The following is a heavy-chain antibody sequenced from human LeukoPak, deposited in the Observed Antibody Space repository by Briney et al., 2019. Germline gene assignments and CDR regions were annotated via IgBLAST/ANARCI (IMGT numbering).Heavy chain of an antibody. Sequence: GGSLRLSCAASGFTFSSYGMHWVRQAPGKGLEWVAFIRYDGSNKYYADSVKGRFTISRDNSKNTLYLQMNSLRAEDTAVYYCARAYSYYDILTGYYEAAYYFDYWGQGTLVTVSS. CDR2: IRYDGSNK. J-gene: IGHJ4*02. CDR3: ARAYSYYDILTGYYEAAYYFDY. V-gene: IGHV3-30*02. D-gene: IGHD3-9*01. CDR1: GFTFSSYG.